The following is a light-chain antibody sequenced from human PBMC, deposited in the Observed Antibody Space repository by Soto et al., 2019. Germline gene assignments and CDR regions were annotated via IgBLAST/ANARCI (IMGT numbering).Light chain of an antibody. CDR3: QHHDNRLPPVT. CDR1: QSVSTN. V-gene: IGKV3-15*01. J-gene: IGKJ4*01. Sequence: DIVLTQSPVTVSVSPGERATLSCRASQSVSTNLAWYQHKLGQAPRLLIYGASTRVTGIPARFSGSGSGTDFTLTINYLKSEDFGTYYCQHHDNRLPPVTFGGGTKVEI. CDR2: GAS.